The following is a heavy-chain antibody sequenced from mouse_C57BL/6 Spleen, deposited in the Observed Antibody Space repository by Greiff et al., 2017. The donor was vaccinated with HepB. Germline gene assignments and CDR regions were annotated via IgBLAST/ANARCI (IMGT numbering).Heavy chain of an antibody. D-gene: IGHD1-1*01. J-gene: IGHJ4*01. V-gene: IGHV3-6*01. CDR2: ISYDGSN. Sequence: EVKLMESGPGLVKPSQSLSLTCSVTGYSITSGYYWNWIRQFPGNKLEWMGYISYDGSNNYNPSLKNRISITRDTSKNQFFLKLNSVTTEDTATYYCARGSSLDGSRYYYAMDYWGQGTSVTVSS. CDR3: ARGSSLDGSRYYYAMDY. CDR1: GYSITSGYY.